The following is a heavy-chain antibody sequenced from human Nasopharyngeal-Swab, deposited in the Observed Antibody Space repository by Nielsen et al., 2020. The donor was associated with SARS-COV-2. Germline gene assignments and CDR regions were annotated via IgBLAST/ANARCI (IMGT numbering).Heavy chain of an antibody. V-gene: IGHV3-21*01. CDR1: GFTFSSYS. CDR3: ARNYYGDYPGDI. J-gene: IGHJ3*02. Sequence: GESLKISCAASGFTFSSYSMNWVRQAPGKGLEWVSSISSSSSYIYYADSVKGRFTISRDNAKNSLYLQMNSLRAEDTAVYYCARNYYGDYPGDIWGQGTMVTVSS. D-gene: IGHD4-17*01. CDR2: ISSSSSYI.